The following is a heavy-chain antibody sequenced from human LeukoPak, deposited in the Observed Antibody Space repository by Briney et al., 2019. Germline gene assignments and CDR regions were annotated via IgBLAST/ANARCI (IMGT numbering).Heavy chain of an antibody. CDR2: IWRGGKYK. CDR1: GFNFGTHA. CDR3: VIDPPDSGWAFWS. J-gene: IGHJ5*02. Sequence: PGGSLRLSCSASGFNFGTHAMHWVRQAPGKGLEGVAVIWRGGKYKFYADSVKGRFTISRDDCRSDLYLQMDSLRVEDAAVYHCVIDPPDSGWAFWSWGQGALVTVSS. D-gene: IGHD6-19*01. V-gene: IGHV3-33*01.